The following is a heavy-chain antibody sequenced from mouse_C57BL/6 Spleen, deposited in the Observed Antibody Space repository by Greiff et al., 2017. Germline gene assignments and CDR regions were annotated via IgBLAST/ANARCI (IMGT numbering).Heavy chain of an antibody. Sequence: VQLKESGAELVRPGASVKLSCTASGFNIKDDYMHWVKQRPEQGLEWIGWIDPENGDTEYASKFQGKATITADTSSNTAYLQLSSLTSEDIAVYYCTTAYRLRVDYWGQGTSVTVSS. CDR1: GFNIKDDY. CDR3: TTAYRLRVDY. D-gene: IGHD1-1*01. CDR2: IDPENGDT. J-gene: IGHJ4*01. V-gene: IGHV14-4*01.